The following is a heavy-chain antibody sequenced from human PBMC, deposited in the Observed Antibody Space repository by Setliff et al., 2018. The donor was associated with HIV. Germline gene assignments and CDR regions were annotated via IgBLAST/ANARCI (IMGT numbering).Heavy chain of an antibody. CDR2: INWNGGST. D-gene: IGHD2-15*01. V-gene: IGHV3-20*04. CDR1: GSTFSSYA. Sequence: RAGGSLRLSCAASGSTFSSYAMSWVRQAPGKGLEWVSGINWNGGSTGYADSVKGRFTISRDNAKNSLYLQMNSLRAEDTALYYCARSGGDCSGISCYSLWFDPWGHGTLVTVSS. CDR3: ARSGGDCSGISCYSLWFDP. J-gene: IGHJ5*02.